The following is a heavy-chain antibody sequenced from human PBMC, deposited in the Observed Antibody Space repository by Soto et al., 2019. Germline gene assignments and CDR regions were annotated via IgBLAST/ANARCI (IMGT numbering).Heavy chain of an antibody. J-gene: IGHJ4*02. CDR2: INHSGST. D-gene: IGHD5-12*01. V-gene: IGHV4-34*01. CDR1: GGSFSGYY. Sequence: SETLSLTCAVYGGSFSGYYWSWIRQPPGKGLEWIGEINHSGSTNYNPSLKSRVTISVDTSKNQFSLKLSSVTAADTAVYYCARGEDVDIVATNYFDYWGQGTLVTVSS. CDR3: ARGEDVDIVATNYFDY.